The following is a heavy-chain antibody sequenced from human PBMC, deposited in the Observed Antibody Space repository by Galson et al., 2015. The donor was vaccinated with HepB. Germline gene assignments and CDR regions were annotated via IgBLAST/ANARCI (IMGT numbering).Heavy chain of an antibody. Sequence: SLRLSCAASGFTFSSYSMNWVRQAPGKGLEWVSYISSSSSTIYYADSVKGRFTISRDNAKNSLYLQMNSLRAEDTAVYYCARGRQQLDYYYYMDVWGKGTTVTVSS. V-gene: IGHV3-48*01. CDR2: ISSSSSTI. CDR1: GFTFSSYS. CDR3: ARGRQQLDYYYYMDV. J-gene: IGHJ6*03. D-gene: IGHD6-13*01.